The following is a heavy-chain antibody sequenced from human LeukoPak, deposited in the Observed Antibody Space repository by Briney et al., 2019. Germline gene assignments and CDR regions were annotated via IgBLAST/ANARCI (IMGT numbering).Heavy chain of an antibody. Sequence: PAETLSLTCTVSGGSISSGEHYWSWIRQAPGQGLEWIGHIYNSGSTHYNPSLKSRVTISSDTSKNQFSLKLSSVTAADTAVYYCARGLTFCGGDCYPNWFDPWGQGTLVTVSS. V-gene: IGHV4-30-4*01. CDR3: ARGLTFCGGDCYPNWFDP. CDR2: IYNSGST. J-gene: IGHJ5*02. CDR1: GGSISSGEHY. D-gene: IGHD2-21*02.